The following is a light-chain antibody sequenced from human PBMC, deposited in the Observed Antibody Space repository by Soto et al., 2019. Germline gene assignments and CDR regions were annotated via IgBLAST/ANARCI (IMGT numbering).Light chain of an antibody. CDR1: STDVGGYNY. Sequence: QSALTQPRSVSGCPGQSVTISCTGTSTDVGGYNYVSWYQQHPGKVPKLMLYDVSKRPSGVPDRFSGSKSGNTASLTISGLQAEDQADYYCCSYAGRDTLYVFGSGNKVTVL. CDR3: CSYAGRDTLYV. CDR2: DVS. V-gene: IGLV2-11*01. J-gene: IGLJ1*01.